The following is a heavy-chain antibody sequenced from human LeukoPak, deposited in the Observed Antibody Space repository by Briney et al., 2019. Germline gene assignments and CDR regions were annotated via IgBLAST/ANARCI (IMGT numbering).Heavy chain of an antibody. D-gene: IGHD1-26*01. Sequence: ASVKVSCKVSGYTLTELSMHWVRQAPGKGLEWMGGFDPEDGETIYAQKFQGRVTMTEDTSTDTAYMELSSLRSEDTAVYYCATALIVGATVVPGGYWGQGTLVTVSS. CDR3: ATALIVGATVVPGGY. V-gene: IGHV1-24*01. CDR1: GYTLTELS. CDR2: FDPEDGET. J-gene: IGHJ4*02.